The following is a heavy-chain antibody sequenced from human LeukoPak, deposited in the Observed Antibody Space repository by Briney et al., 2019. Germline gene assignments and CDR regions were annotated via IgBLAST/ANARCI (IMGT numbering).Heavy chain of an antibody. Sequence: GGPLRLSCAASGFTFSNYWMNWVRQAPGKGLQWVANINRDGREEYYVDSVKGRFTISRDNAKNSLSLQMSSLRAEDTAVYYCARDSEILLWFGELPGKNAFDIWGQGTMVTVSS. CDR2: INRDGREE. J-gene: IGHJ3*02. V-gene: IGHV3-7*01. CDR3: ARDSEILLWFGELPGKNAFDI. CDR1: GFTFSNYW. D-gene: IGHD3-10*01.